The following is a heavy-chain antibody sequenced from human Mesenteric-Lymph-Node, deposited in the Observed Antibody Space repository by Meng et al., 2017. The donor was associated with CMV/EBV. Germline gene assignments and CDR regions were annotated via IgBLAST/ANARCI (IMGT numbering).Heavy chain of an antibody. J-gene: IGHJ4*02. CDR3: APKLELMEY. D-gene: IGHD1-7*01. Sequence: GESLKISCAASGFTFSIYTMNWVRQAPGKGLAWVSSRRSVTSIIYYADSVKGRFTISRDHAKNYLYLQMNSLRAEDTAVYYCAPKLELMEYWGQGTLVTVSS. CDR1: GFTFSIYT. CDR2: RRSVTSII. V-gene: IGHV3-48*04.